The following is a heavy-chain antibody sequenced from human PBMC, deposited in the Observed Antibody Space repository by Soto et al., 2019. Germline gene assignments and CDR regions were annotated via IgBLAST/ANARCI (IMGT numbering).Heavy chain of an antibody. CDR1: GYPFTTYY. Sequence: ASVKVSCKASGYPFTTYYMHWVRQAPGQGLEWMAIINPSGGSTSYAQKFQGRVTVTTDTSTSTVYMELSSLRSEDTAVYYCARSKDIVVVVAEPNCFDPWGQGTLVTVSS. CDR3: ARSKDIVVVVAEPNCFDP. CDR2: INPSGGST. D-gene: IGHD2-15*01. V-gene: IGHV1-46*01. J-gene: IGHJ5*02.